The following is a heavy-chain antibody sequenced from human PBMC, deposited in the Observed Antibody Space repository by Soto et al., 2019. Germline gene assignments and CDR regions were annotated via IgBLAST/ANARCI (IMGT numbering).Heavy chain of an antibody. V-gene: IGHV4-39*02. CDR3: ARFFGNAFDV. Sequence: QLQLQESGPGLVKPSETLSLTCSVSGGSISTDSYNWDWICQSPGKGLEWIGTIYYDGTPSYNPSLKRQVTISVDTSRNHFSLKVKSVTAADTAMYYCARFFGNAFDVCGQGTMVKVSS. CDR2: IYYDGTP. J-gene: IGHJ3*01. D-gene: IGHD3-3*01. CDR1: GGSISTDSYN.